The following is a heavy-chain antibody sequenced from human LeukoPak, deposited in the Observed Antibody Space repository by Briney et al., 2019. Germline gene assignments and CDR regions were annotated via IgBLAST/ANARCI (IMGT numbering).Heavy chain of an antibody. CDR3: ARPPRYSDNWFDP. Sequence: SETLSLTCTVSGGSISSRSYYWGWIRQPPGKGLEWIGSIYYSGSTYYNPSLKSRVTISVDTSKNQFSLKLSSVTAADTAVYYCARPPRYSDNWFDPWGQGTLVTVSS. CDR2: IYYSGST. D-gene: IGHD1-1*01. J-gene: IGHJ5*02. CDR1: GGSISSRSYY. V-gene: IGHV4-39*01.